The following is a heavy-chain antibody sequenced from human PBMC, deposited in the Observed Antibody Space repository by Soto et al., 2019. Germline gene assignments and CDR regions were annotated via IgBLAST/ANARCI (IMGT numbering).Heavy chain of an antibody. CDR2: INAGNGNT. Sequence: SLVKVSCKASGYTFTSYAMHWVRQAPGQRLEWMGWINAGNGNTKYSQKFQGRVTITRDTSASTAYMELSSLRSEDTAVYYCARDGTTVTDYYYYMDVWGKGTTVTVSS. CDR1: GYTFTSYA. D-gene: IGHD4-17*01. V-gene: IGHV1-3*01. CDR3: ARDGTTVTDYYYYMDV. J-gene: IGHJ6*03.